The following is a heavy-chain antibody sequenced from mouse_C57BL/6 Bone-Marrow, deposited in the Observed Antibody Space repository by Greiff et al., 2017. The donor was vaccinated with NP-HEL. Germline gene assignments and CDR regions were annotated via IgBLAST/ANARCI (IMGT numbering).Heavy chain of an antibody. J-gene: IGHJ2*01. CDR2: IYPSDSYT. D-gene: IGHD1-1*02. V-gene: IGHV1-69*01. CDR1: GYTFTSYW. CDR3: ARDYGRNYFDY. Sequence: VQLQQPGAELVMPGASVKLSCKASGYTFTSYWIHWVKQRPGQGLEWIGEIYPSDSYTNYNQKFKGKSTLTVDTSSSTAYMQLSSLTSEDSAVYYCARDYGRNYFDYWGQGTTLTVSS.